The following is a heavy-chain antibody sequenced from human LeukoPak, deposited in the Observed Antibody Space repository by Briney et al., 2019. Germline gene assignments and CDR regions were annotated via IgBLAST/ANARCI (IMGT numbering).Heavy chain of an antibody. CDR1: GGSISSYY. D-gene: IGHD2-2*01. CDR3: VRHLGSRSPLDY. CDR2: IYYSGST. J-gene: IGHJ4*02. Sequence: SETLSLTCTVSGGSISSYYWSWIRQPPGKGLEWIGYIYYSGSTNYNPSLKSRVTISVDTSKNQFSLKLSSVTAADTAVYYCVRHLGSRSPLDYWGQGTLVTVSS. V-gene: IGHV4-59*08.